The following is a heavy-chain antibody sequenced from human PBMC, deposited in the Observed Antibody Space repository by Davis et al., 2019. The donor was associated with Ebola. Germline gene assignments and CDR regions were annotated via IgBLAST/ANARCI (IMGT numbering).Heavy chain of an antibody. CDR3: AIAGGYYGSGSRTRNYYYYGMDV. D-gene: IGHD3-10*01. Sequence: ASVKVSCKTSGYTFTNYDINWVRQATGQGLEWMGWLNPNSGNTDSTHKFQGRLTMTKNISIGTAYMELSTLTSEDTAVYYCAIAGGYYGSGSRTRNYYYYGMDVWGQGTTVTVSS. J-gene: IGHJ6*02. CDR2: LNPNSGNT. V-gene: IGHV1-8*01. CDR1: GYTFTNYD.